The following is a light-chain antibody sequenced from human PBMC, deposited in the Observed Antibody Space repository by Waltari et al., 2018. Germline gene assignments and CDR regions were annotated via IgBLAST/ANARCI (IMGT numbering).Light chain of an antibody. CDR3: QQYNQWPLT. CDR2: GAS. V-gene: IGKV3-15*01. Sequence: EIVMTQSPATLSVSRGVSATLSCRASLSIDDSLAWYQQKPGHPPRLLIPGASTRDTGIPVRFSGSGSGTDFTLTITGLQSEDFAVYFCQQYNQWPLTFGRGTKVEIK. CDR1: LSIDDS. J-gene: IGKJ4*01.